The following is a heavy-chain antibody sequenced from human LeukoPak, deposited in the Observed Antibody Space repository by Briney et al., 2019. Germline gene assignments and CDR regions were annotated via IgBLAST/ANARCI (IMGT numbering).Heavy chain of an antibody. Sequence: PGGSLRLSCAASGFTFSSYGMHWVRQAPGKGLEWVAIIWYDGTNKYYAASVKGRFTISRDNSKNSLYLQMNSLRDDDTAVYYFARDSFGGGCYPYTFDYWGQGTLVTVSS. D-gene: IGHD2-15*01. CDR1: GFTFSSYG. J-gene: IGHJ4*02. CDR3: ARDSFGGGCYPYTFDY. CDR2: IWYDGTNK. V-gene: IGHV3-33*01.